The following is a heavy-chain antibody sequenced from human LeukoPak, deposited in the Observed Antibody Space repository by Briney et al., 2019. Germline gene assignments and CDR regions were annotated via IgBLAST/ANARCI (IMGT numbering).Heavy chain of an antibody. J-gene: IGHJ4*02. V-gene: IGHV3-7*01. CDR3: ARLYNWNYAY. Sequence: GGSLRLSCTASGFTFGDYVMSWVRQAPGKGLEWVANIKEDGSEKNYVDSVKGRFTVSRDNAKNSLFLQMNSLRAEDTAVYYCARLYNWNYAYWGQGTLVTVSS. CDR2: IKEDGSEK. D-gene: IGHD1-7*01. CDR1: GFTFGDYV.